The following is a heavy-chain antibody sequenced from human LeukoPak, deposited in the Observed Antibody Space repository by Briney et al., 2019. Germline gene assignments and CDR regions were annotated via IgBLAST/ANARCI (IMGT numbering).Heavy chain of an antibody. Sequence: GGSLRLSCAASGFTFSSYGMHWVRQAPGKGLEWVAIIWYDGSNKYYADSVKGRFTISRDNSKNTLYLQMNSLRAEDTAVYYCARDLAKHQPLYREWAGAFDIWGQGTMVTVSS. V-gene: IGHV3-33*01. J-gene: IGHJ3*02. CDR1: GFTFSSYG. D-gene: IGHD2-2*02. CDR2: IWYDGSNK. CDR3: ARDLAKHQPLYREWAGAFDI.